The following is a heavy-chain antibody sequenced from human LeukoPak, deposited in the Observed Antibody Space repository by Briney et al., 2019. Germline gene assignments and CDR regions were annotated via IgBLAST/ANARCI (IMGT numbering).Heavy chain of an antibody. Sequence: ASVKVSCKASGYTFTSYYMHWVRQAPGQGLEWMGIINPSGGSTSYAQKFQGRVTVTRDTSTSTVYMELSSLRSEDTAVYYCARDSRLNHILTGSIGPYWYFDLWGRGTLVTVSS. CDR3: ARDSRLNHILTGSIGPYWYFDL. CDR2: INPSGGST. CDR1: GYTFTSYY. V-gene: IGHV1-46*03. J-gene: IGHJ2*01. D-gene: IGHD3-9*01.